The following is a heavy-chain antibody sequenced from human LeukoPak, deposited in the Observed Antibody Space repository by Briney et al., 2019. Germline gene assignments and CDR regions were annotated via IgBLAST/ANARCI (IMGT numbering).Heavy chain of an antibody. CDR3: ARGADGVSSNSRGWFDP. CDR1: EFTFSSYT. J-gene: IGHJ5*02. V-gene: IGHV3-21*01. D-gene: IGHD2-15*01. Sequence: GGSLRLSCAASEFTFSSYTMNWVRQAPGKGLEWVSSISTSSSYIYYADSVRGRFTISRDNAKNSLYLQMNSLRAEDTAVYSCARGADGVSSNSRGWFDPWGQGTLVTVSS. CDR2: ISTSSSYI.